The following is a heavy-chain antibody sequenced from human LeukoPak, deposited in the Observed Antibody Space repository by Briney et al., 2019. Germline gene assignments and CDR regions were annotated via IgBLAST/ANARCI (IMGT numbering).Heavy chain of an antibody. J-gene: IGHJ4*02. CDR2: IYPGDSDT. D-gene: IGHD2-21*01. CDR1: GYSFTSYW. Sequence: ESLKISCKGSGYSFTSYWIGWVRQMPGKGLEWMGIIYPGDSDTRYSPSFQGQVTISADKSISTAYLQWSSLRASDTAMYYCASSHSPSTYYFDYWGQGTLVTVSS. V-gene: IGHV5-51*01. CDR3: ASSHSPSTYYFDY.